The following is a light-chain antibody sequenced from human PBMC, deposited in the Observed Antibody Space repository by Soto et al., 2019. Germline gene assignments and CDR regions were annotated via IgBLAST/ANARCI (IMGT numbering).Light chain of an antibody. CDR3: QQRSDWPLT. V-gene: IGKV3-11*01. CDR2: DAS. J-gene: IGKJ4*01. CDR1: QSINSD. Sequence: EIVLTQSPATLALSPGERATFSCGASQSINSDLAWYQQRPGQAPRLLIYDASNRAPGIPDRFTGSGSATDFTLTITSLEPEDFAVYYCQQRSDWPLTFGGGTKVDTK.